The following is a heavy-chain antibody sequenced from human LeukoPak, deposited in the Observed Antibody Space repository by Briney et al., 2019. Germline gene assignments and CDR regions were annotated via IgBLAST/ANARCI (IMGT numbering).Heavy chain of an antibody. V-gene: IGHV3-30*04. CDR2: ISYDGSNQ. J-gene: IGHJ1*01. Sequence: PGGSLRLSCAASGFTFSSHAVHGVRQAPGKGREGVAVISYDGSNQYYAASVTGRLTISRDNSKNPLYLQMNSLRAEDTAVYYCARGENIVVVTAILYFQHWGQGTVVTVSS. CDR1: GFTFSSHA. D-gene: IGHD2-21*02. CDR3: ARGENIVVVTAILYFQH.